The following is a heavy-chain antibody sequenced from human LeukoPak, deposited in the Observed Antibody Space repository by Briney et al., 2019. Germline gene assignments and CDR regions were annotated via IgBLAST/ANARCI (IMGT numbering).Heavy chain of an antibody. Sequence: GGSLRLSCAASGFTVSSNYMSWVRQAPGKGLEWVSVIYSGGSTYYADSVKGRFTISRDNSKNTLYLQMNSRRAEDTAVYYCARFNLGYCSSTSCYTSGYFDYWGQGTLVTVSS. CDR1: GFTVSSNY. J-gene: IGHJ4*02. D-gene: IGHD2-2*02. CDR3: ARFNLGYCSSTSCYTSGYFDY. CDR2: IYSGGST. V-gene: IGHV3-53*01.